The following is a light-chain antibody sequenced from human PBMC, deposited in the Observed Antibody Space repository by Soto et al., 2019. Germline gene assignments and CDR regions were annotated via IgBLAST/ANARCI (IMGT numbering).Light chain of an antibody. CDR2: GAS. J-gene: IGKJ1*01. V-gene: IGKV3-20*01. Sequence: EIALTQSPGTLSLSPGERANLSCRASQSVSNNYLAWYQQKPGQAPRLLIYGASNRATGIPDRFSGSGSGTDFTLTISRLEPEDFAVYYCQQYASSGTFGQGTKVDIK. CDR1: QSVSNNY. CDR3: QQYASSGT.